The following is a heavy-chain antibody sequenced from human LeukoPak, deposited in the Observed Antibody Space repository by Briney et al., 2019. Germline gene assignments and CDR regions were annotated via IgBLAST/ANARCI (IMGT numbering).Heavy chain of an antibody. CDR3: ARSPNWNLDAFDI. J-gene: IGHJ3*02. CDR1: GGSISSSDYY. D-gene: IGHD1-20*01. V-gene: IGHV4-39*01. Sequence: SETLCLTCSVSGGSISSSDYYWGWVRQPPGKGLEWIGSIYYRGSTYYNPSLKSRVTIFVDTSKNQFSLKVSSVTAADTALYYCARSPNWNLDAFDIWGQGAVVTVSS. CDR2: IYYRGST.